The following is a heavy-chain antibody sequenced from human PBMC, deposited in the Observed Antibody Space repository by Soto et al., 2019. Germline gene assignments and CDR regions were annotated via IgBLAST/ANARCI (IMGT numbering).Heavy chain of an antibody. D-gene: IGHD3-3*01. J-gene: IGHJ6*02. CDR1: RGTFNTSP. Sequence: QVLLAQSGAEVKKPGSSVKVSCQTSRGTFNTSPISWVRQAPGQGLEWLGDIVPVFGMVNYAQQFQDRLNLTADESTTSVCVKVRRLTPEAAAVYFCATPHRRGRQYDYRSPATASVYLSGLGVWGQGTTVIVSS. CDR3: ATPHRRGRQYDYRSPATASVYLSGLGV. CDR2: IVPVFGMV. V-gene: IGHV1-69*01.